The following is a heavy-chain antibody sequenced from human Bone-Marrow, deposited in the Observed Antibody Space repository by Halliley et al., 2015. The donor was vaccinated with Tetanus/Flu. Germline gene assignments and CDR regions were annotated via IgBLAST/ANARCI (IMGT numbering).Heavy chain of an antibody. CDR3: SRGRLGR. Sequence: SLRLSCAASGFTFSSYWMNWVRQAPGKGLEWVAIINQDGSEAYYVDSVKGRFTISRDNAKNSLYLELNSLRAEYTALYYFSRGRLGRWGQGTLVTVST. CDR2: INQDGSEA. CDR1: GFTFSSYW. D-gene: IGHD3-16*01. V-gene: IGHV3-7*03. J-gene: IGHJ4*02.